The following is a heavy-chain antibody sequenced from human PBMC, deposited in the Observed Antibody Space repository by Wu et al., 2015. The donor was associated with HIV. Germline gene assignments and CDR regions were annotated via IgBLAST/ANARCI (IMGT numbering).Heavy chain of an antibody. CDR3: ARDRELAVAANEDAFDI. CDR1: GYAFISYG. J-gene: IGHJ3*02. V-gene: IGHV1-46*01. CDR2: INPSGGST. D-gene: IGHD6-19*01. Sequence: QVHLVQSGAEVKKPGASVKISCKASGYAFISYGISWVRQAPGQGLEWMGIINPSGGSTSYAQKFQGRVTMTRDTSTSTVYMELSSLRSEDTAVYYCARDRELAVAANEDAFDIVGPRDNGHRLF.